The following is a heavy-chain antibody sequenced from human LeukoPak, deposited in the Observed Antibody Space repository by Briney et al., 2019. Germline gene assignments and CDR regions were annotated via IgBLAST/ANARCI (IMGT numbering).Heavy chain of an antibody. CDR2: MSFDVNNK. CDR3: ARGYCTSSSCYNDY. V-gene: IGHV3-30*04. D-gene: IGHD2-2*02. J-gene: IGHJ4*02. CDR1: GFIFSSYA. Sequence: GGSLRLSCAASGFIFSSYAFHWVRQAPGKGLEWVATMSFDVNNKYYADSVRGRFTVSRDNSKNTLYLQMNSLRAEDTAVYSCARGYCTSSSCYNDYWGQGTLVTVSS.